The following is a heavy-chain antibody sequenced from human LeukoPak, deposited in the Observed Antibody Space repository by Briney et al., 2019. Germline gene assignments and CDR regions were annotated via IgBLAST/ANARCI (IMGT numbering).Heavy chain of an antibody. J-gene: IGHJ4*02. CDR3: ACASGTYYNGNYFDY. CDR1: GYTFSDYN. V-gene: IGHV1-2*02. Sequence: ASVKVSCKASGYTFSDYNIHWVRQAPGQGPEWMGWINANSGGTNYAQKFQGRVTMTRDASISTAYMELSRLSSDDTAVYYCACASGTYYNGNYFDYWGQGNLVTVSS. D-gene: IGHD3-10*01. CDR2: INANSGGT.